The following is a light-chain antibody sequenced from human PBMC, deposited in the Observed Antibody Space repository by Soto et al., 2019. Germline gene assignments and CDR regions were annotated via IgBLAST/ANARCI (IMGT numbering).Light chain of an antibody. CDR3: CSYATTSTLV. Sequence: QSVLTQPASVSGSPGQSITISCTGTSSDVGSYNLVSWYQQHPGKAPKLMIYEGSKRPSGVSHRFSGSKSGNTASLTVSGLQAEDEAHYYCCSYATTSTLVFGGGTQLTVL. CDR2: EGS. CDR1: SSDVGSYNL. J-gene: IGLJ2*01. V-gene: IGLV2-23*01.